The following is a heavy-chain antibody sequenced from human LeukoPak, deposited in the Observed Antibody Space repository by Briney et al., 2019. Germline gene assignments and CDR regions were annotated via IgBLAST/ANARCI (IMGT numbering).Heavy chain of an antibody. V-gene: IGHV1-2*02. D-gene: IGHD5-12*01. CDR1: GYTFTGYY. CDR2: INPNSGGT. Sequence: ASVKVSCKASGYTFTGYYMHWVRQAPGQGLEWMGWINPNSGGTNYAQKFQGRVTMTRDTSISTAYVELSRLRSDDTAVYYCARDSYSGYEGFVYWGQGTLVTVSS. CDR3: ARDSYSGYEGFVY. J-gene: IGHJ4*02.